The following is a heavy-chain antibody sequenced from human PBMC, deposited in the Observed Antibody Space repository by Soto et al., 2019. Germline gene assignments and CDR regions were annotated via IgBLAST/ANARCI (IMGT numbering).Heavy chain of an antibody. CDR1: GGSFSGYY. CDR2: INHSGNT. Sequence: PSETLSLTCAVYGGSFSGYYWNWIRQPPGKGLEWIGEINHSGNTNCNPSLESRVTITVDTSKNQFSLKLTSVTAADTAFYYCARSPHWNENYYYYYIDVWGKGNTVTVSS. J-gene: IGHJ6*03. CDR3: ARSPHWNENYYYYYIDV. V-gene: IGHV4-34*01. D-gene: IGHD1-1*01.